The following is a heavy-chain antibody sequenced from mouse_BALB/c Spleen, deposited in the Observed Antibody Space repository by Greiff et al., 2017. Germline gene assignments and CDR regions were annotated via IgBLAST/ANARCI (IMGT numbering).Heavy chain of an antibody. CDR1: GYSITSGYY. CDR2: ISYDGSN. CDR3: ARGDYYGSSYWYFDV. J-gene: IGHJ1*01. D-gene: IGHD1-1*01. V-gene: IGHV3-6*02. Sequence: EVKLQESGPGLVKPSQSLSLTCSVTGYSITSGYYWNWIRQFPGNKLEWMGYISYDGSNNYNPSLKNRISITRDTSKNQFFLKLNSVTTEDTATYYCARGDYYGSSYWYFDVWGAGTTGTVSS.